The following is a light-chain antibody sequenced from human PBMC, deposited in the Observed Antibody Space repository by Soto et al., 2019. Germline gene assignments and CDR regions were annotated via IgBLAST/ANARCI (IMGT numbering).Light chain of an antibody. CDR3: QSYDSSLSAL. CDR1: SSNIGDGYD. Sequence: QLVLTQPPSVSGAPGQRVTISCTGSSSNIGDGYDVHWYPQLPGTAPKLLIYGNSNRPSGVPDRFSGSKSGTSASLAITGLRAEDEADYYCQSYDSSLSALFGGGTKLTVL. CDR2: GNS. V-gene: IGLV1-40*01. J-gene: IGLJ2*01.